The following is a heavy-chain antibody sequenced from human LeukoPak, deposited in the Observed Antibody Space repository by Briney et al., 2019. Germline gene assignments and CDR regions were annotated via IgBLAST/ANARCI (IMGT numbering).Heavy chain of an antibody. CDR1: GFTFDDYA. J-gene: IGHJ4*02. CDR2: ISWNSGSI. D-gene: IGHD1-26*01. V-gene: IGHV3-9*01. Sequence: GRSLRLSCAASGFTFDDYAMHWVRQAPGKGLEWVSGISWNSGSIGYADSVKGRFTISRDNAKNSLYLQMNSLRAEDTAVYYCAKDQGGATQPYHYWGQGTLVTVSS. CDR3: AKDQGGATQPYHY.